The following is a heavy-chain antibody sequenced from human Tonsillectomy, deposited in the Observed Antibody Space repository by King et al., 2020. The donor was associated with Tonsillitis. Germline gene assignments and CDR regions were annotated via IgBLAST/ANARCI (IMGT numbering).Heavy chain of an antibody. CDR2: IRYDGSNK. Sequence: QPVQSGGGVVQPGGSLRLSCAASGFTFSTYGMHWVRQAPGKGLEWVAFIRYDGSNKYYADSVKGRLTISRDNSKNTLYLQMNSLRAEDTAVYYCAKDRGGLYDTSGYSNWYFDLWGRGTLVTVSS. V-gene: IGHV3-30*02. J-gene: IGHJ2*01. D-gene: IGHD3-22*01. CDR1: GFTFSTYG. CDR3: AKDRGGLYDTSGYSNWYFDL.